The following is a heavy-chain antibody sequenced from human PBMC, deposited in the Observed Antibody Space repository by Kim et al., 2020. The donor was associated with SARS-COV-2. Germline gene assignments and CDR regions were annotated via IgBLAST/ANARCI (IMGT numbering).Heavy chain of an antibody. CDR3: ARSFSGSYFGYDY. J-gene: IGHJ4*02. Sequence: GGSLRLSCAASGFTFNTYGMHWVRQAPGKGLEWVAVISYDGSHKYYVDSVKGRFTNSRDNPKNTLYLQMNSLRIEDTAVYYCARSFSGSYFGYDYWGQGSLVTVSS. CDR1: GFTFNTYG. CDR2: ISYDGSHK. D-gene: IGHD1-26*01. V-gene: IGHV3-30*03.